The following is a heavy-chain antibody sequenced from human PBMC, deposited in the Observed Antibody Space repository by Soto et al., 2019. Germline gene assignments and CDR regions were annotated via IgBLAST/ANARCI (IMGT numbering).Heavy chain of an antibody. V-gene: IGHV3-43*01. CDR2: VSWDGVST. J-gene: IGHJ6*02. CDR3: TKASEVNPTYGMDV. CDR1: GFTFDDYT. Sequence: EVQLVESGGVVVQPGESLRLSCEASGFTFDDYTMHWVRQAPGKGLEWVSLVSWDGVSTYYADSVKGRFTISRDNSKNSLDLLMNSVKTEGTALYYCTKASEVNPTYGMDVWGLGTTVTVSS. D-gene: IGHD3-22*01.